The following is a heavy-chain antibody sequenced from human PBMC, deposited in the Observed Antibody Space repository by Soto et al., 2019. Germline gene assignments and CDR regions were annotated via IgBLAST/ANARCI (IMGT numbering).Heavy chain of an antibody. CDR1: GFTFSSYS. V-gene: IGHV3-21*01. CDR3: ARDRYGSGSYYSAPFDY. D-gene: IGHD3-10*01. J-gene: IGHJ4*02. Sequence: PGGSLRLSCAASGFTFSSYSMNWVRQAPGKGLEWVSSISSSSSYIYYADSVKGRFTISRDNAKNSLYLQMNSLRAEDTAVYYCARDRYGSGSYYSAPFDYWGQGTLVTVSS. CDR2: ISSSSSYI.